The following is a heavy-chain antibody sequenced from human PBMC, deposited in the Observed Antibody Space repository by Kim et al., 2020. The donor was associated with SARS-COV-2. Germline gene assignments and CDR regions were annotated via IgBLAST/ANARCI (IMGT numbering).Heavy chain of an antibody. CDR2: IIPIFGTA. Sequence: SVKVSCKASGGTFSSYAISWVRQAPGQGLEWMGGIIPIFGTANYAQKFQGRVTITADESTSTAYMELSSLRSEDTAVYYCARDLHTPWDAKGYYYYYGMDVWGQGTTVTVSS. J-gene: IGHJ6*02. D-gene: IGHD1-26*01. V-gene: IGHV1-69*13. CDR1: GGTFSSYA. CDR3: ARDLHTPWDAKGYYYYYGMDV.